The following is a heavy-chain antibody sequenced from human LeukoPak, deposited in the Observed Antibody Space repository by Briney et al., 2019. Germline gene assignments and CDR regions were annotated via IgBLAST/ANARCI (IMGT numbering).Heavy chain of an antibody. D-gene: IGHD5-18*01. CDR1: GGTFSSYA. CDR3: ARDRVEYSYARNFDY. V-gene: IGHV1-69*05. Sequence: SVKVSCKASGGTFSSYAISWVRQAPGQGLGWMGRIIPIFGTANYAQKFQGRVTITTDESTSTAYMELSSLRSEDTAVYYCARDRVEYSYARNFDYWGQGTLVTVSS. J-gene: IGHJ4*02. CDR2: IIPIFGTA.